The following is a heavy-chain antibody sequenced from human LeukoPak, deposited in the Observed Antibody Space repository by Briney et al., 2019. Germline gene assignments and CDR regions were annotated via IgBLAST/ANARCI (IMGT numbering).Heavy chain of an antibody. CDR3: AKDVGRLERNPDY. V-gene: IGHV3-9*01. J-gene: IGHJ4*02. CDR1: GFTVSSNY. Sequence: GRSLRLSCAASGFTVSSNYMSWVRQAPGKGLEWVSGVSWNSGSVGYADSVKGRFTITRDNAKNSLYLQMNSLRAEDTALYHCAKDVGRLERNPDYWGQGTLVTVSS. D-gene: IGHD1-1*01. CDR2: VSWNSGSV.